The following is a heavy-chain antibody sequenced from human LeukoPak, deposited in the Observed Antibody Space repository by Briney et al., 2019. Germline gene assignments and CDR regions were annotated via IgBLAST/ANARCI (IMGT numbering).Heavy chain of an antibody. J-gene: IGHJ3*02. CDR3: ARPITHVLHDAFDI. CDR1: GFTFSRYW. V-gene: IGHV3-74*01. CDR2: INSDGSSA. Sequence: GGSLRLSCAASGFTFSRYWMHWVRQAPEKGLVWVSRINSDGSSANYADSVKGRFTISRDNAKNTLYLQMNSLRAEDTAVYYCARPITHVLHDAFDIWGQGTMVTVSS. D-gene: IGHD1-14*01.